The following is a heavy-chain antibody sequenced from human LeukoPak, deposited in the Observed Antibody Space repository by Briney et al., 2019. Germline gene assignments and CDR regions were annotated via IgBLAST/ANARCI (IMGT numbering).Heavy chain of an antibody. CDR2: ISRDGSNK. D-gene: IGHD6-19*01. CDR3: AGGGGERWLGKTFDC. CDR1: GFTFSTYA. Sequence: GGSLRLSCAASGFTFSTYAMHWVRQAPGKGLEWVAAISRDGSNKYYADSVKGRFIISRDNSKNTLYLQMNSLRVEDTAVYYLAGGGGERWLGKTFDCWGQGTLVTVSS. J-gene: IGHJ4*02. V-gene: IGHV3-30*04.